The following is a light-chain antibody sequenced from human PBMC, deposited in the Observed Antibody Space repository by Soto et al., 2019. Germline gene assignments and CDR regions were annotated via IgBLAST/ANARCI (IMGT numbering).Light chain of an antibody. V-gene: IGLV2-8*01. CDR3: ISYAGTAYV. CDR2: EVS. Sequence: FALAQPRSTSGSPGQSVTISCTGTSSDVGGYNYVSWYQQYPGKVPKLIIYEVSERPSGVPDRFSGSKSGNTASLTVSGLQPEDEADYYCISYAGTAYVFGTGTKVTVL. J-gene: IGLJ1*01. CDR1: SSDVGGYNY.